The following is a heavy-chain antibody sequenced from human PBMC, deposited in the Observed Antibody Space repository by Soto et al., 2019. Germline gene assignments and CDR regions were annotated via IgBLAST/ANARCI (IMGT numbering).Heavy chain of an antibody. Sequence: SETLSLTCTVSGGSISSYYWSWIRQPPGKGLEWIGSIYYSGSTYYNPSLKSRVTISVDTSKNQFSLKLSSVTAADTAVYYCARQTTSMYYDFWSGYSDYWGQGTLVTVSS. CDR2: IYYSGST. D-gene: IGHD3-3*01. V-gene: IGHV4-59*05. J-gene: IGHJ4*02. CDR3: ARQTTSMYYDFWSGYSDY. CDR1: GGSISSYY.